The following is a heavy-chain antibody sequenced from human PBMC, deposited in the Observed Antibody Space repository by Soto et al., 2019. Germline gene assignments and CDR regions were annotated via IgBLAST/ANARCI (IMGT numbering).Heavy chain of an antibody. J-gene: IGHJ4*02. D-gene: IGHD1-26*01. V-gene: IGHV3-33*01. CDR3: ARDIIVGSYFFNY. Sequence: QVQMVESGGGVVQSGRSLRLSCATSGFNFRSYGIHWVRQAAGKGLEWVGIIWYDGSNKYYADSVKGRFTISRDDSKNAVYLQMDSLRVEDTAIYNCARDIIVGSYFFNYWGQGLLVTVSS. CDR1: GFNFRSYG. CDR2: IWYDGSNK.